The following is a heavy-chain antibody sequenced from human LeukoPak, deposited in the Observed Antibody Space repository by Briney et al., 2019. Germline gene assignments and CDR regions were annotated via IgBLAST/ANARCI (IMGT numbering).Heavy chain of an antibody. CDR2: IKSKTAGGTI. CDR1: GFTFSNAW. CDR3: TTGESMVGSTIHIRWAD. Sequence: GGSLRLSCAASGFTFSNAWMTWVRQVPGKGLEWVGRIKSKTAGGTIDYAAPVKGRFTISRDDSKNTLYLQMNSLKTEDTAVYYCTTGESMVGSTIHIRWADWGQGTLVTVSS. V-gene: IGHV3-15*01. D-gene: IGHD1-26*01. J-gene: IGHJ4*02.